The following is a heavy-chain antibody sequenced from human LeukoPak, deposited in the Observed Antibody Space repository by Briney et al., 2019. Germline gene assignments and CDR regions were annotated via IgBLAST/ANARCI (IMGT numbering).Heavy chain of an antibody. D-gene: IGHD3-3*01. J-gene: IGHJ5*01. V-gene: IGHV3-74*01. CDR1: GFNLSYYW. CDR2: VNSDESDI. Sequence: PGGSLRLSCAASGFNLSYYWMHWVRQAPGKGLVWVSRVNSDESDITYADSVKGRFTISRDNAKNTLYLRMNSLRDGDTAVYFFAKERGDEFLSGTAGFDSWGQGTVVTVSS. CDR3: AKERGDEFLSGTAGFDS.